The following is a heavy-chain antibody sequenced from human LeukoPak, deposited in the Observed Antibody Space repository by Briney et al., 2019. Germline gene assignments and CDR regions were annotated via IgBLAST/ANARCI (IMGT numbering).Heavy chain of an antibody. D-gene: IGHD1-26*01. CDR2: INHSGST. CDR3: SGSYQVLAFDI. V-gene: IGHV4-34*01. J-gene: IGHJ3*02. CDR1: GGSFSGYY. Sequence: WGTLTLTCAVYGGSFSGYYWSWIRQPPGKGLEWIGEINHSGSTNYNPSLKSRVTISVDTSKNQFSLKLNSVTAADTAVYYCSGSYQVLAFDIWGQGTMVTVSS.